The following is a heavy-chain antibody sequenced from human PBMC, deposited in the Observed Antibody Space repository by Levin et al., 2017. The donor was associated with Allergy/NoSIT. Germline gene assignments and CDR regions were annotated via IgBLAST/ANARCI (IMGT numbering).Heavy chain of an antibody. D-gene: IGHD3-10*01. J-gene: IGHJ4*02. V-gene: IGHV3-74*01. CDR1: GFTFSNYW. CDR3: VRVVPGALYSMAPPFDH. Sequence: GESLKISCAASGFTFSNYWMHWVRQAPGKGLVWVSHINSDGRSTSYADSVKGRFTISRDNAKNTLYLQMNSLRAEDTAVYYCVRVVPGALYSMAPPFDHWGQGTPVTVSS. CDR2: INSDGRST.